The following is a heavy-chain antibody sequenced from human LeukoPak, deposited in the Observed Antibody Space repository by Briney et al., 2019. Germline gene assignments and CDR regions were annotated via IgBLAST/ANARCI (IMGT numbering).Heavy chain of an antibody. CDR3: ARDTSPYYDFWSGPDY. D-gene: IGHD3-3*01. CDR2: ISYDGSNK. Sequence: PGRSLRLSCAASGFTFSSYAMHWVRQAPGKGLEWVAVISYDGSNKYYADSVKGRFTISRDNSKNTLYLQMNSLRAEDTAVYYCARDTSPYYDFWSGPDYWGQGTLVTVSS. CDR1: GFTFSSYA. V-gene: IGHV3-30-3*01. J-gene: IGHJ4*02.